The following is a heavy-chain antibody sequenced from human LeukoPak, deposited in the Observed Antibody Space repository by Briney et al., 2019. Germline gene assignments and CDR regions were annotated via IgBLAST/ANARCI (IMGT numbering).Heavy chain of an antibody. V-gene: IGHV1-2*04. CDR2: INPNSGGT. CDR1: GYTFTGYY. Sequence: ASVKVSCKASGYTFTGYYMHWVRQAPGQGLEWMGWINPNSGGTNYAQKFQGWVTMTRDTSISTAYMELSRLRSDDTAVYYCARDPTRYNWNDEPYNWFDPWGQGTLVTVSS. D-gene: IGHD1-1*01. CDR3: ARDPTRYNWNDEPYNWFDP. J-gene: IGHJ5*02.